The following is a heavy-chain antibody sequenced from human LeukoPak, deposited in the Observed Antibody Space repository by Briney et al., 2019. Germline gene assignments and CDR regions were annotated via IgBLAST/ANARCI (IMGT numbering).Heavy chain of an antibody. J-gene: IGHJ4*02. CDR1: GGTFSSYA. Sequence: GASVKVSCKASGGTFSSYAISWVRQAPGQGLEWMGGIIPIFGTANYAQKFQGRVTITTDESTSTAYMELSSLRSEDTAVYFCARGSSEEMATIAYWGQGTLVTVSS. V-gene: IGHV1-69*05. D-gene: IGHD5-24*01. CDR3: ARGSSEEMATIAY. CDR2: IIPIFGTA.